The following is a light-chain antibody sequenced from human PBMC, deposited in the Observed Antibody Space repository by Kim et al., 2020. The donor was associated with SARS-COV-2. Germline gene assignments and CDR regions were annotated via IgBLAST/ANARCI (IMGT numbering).Light chain of an antibody. CDR3: SSYTSSSTWFV. CDR2: DVS. J-gene: IGLJ1*01. CDR1: SIDVGGNNY. Sequence: QSSTIPGTGTSIDVGGNNYVSWYQQHPGKAPKLMIYDVSQRPSGVSNRFSGSKSGNTASLTISGLQAEDEADYYCSSYTSSSTWFVFGTGTKVTVL. V-gene: IGLV2-14*04.